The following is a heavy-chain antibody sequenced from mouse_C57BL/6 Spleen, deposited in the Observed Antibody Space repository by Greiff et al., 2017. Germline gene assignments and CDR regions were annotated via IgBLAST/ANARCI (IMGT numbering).Heavy chain of an antibody. J-gene: IGHJ4*01. CDR2: INPNNGGT. V-gene: IGHV1-26*01. CDR1: GYTFTDYY. CDR3: AREGYDGSIYAMDY. D-gene: IGHD2-12*01. Sequence: EVQLQQSGPELVKPGASVKISCKASGYTFTDYYMNWVKQSHGKSLEWIGDINPNNGGTSYNQKFKGKATLTVDKSSSTAYMELRSLTSEDSAVYYCAREGYDGSIYAMDYWGQGTSVTVSS.